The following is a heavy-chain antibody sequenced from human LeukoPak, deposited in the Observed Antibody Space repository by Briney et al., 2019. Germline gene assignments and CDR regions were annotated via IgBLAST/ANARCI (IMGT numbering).Heavy chain of an antibody. Sequence: SETLSLTCTVSGGSISSYYWSWIRQPPGKGLEWIGYIYYSGSTNYNPSLKSRVTISVDTSKNQFSPKLSSVTAADTAVYYCARVSASPGYGVDYWGQGTLVTVSS. CDR1: GGSISSYY. J-gene: IGHJ4*02. D-gene: IGHD5-12*01. V-gene: IGHV4-59*01. CDR3: ARVSASPGYGVDY. CDR2: IYYSGST.